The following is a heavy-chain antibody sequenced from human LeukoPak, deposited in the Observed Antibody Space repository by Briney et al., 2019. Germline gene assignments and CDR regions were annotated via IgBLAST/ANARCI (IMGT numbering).Heavy chain of an antibody. CDR3: ARHQLAVAATFDY. CDR1: GFTFSSYW. J-gene: IGHJ4*02. D-gene: IGHD6-19*01. V-gene: IGHV3-7*05. CDR2: INQDGSEK. Sequence: GRSLRLSCAASGFTFSSYWMTWVRQAPGKGLEWVAKINQDGSEKYHVDSVKGRFTISRDNAKNSLYLQMNSLRAEDTAVYYCARHQLAVAATFDYWGQGTLVTVSS.